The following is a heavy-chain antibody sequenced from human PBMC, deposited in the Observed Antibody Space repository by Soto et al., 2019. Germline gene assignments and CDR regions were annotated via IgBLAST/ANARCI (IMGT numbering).Heavy chain of an antibody. CDR1: GYTFTSYA. Sequence: ASVKVSCKASGYTFTSYAMHWVRQAPGQRLEWMGWINAGNGNTKYSQKFQGRVTITRDTSASTAYMELSSLRSEDTAVYYCARGVDSLGILLPWGQGTMVTVSS. D-gene: IGHD2-15*01. J-gene: IGHJ3*01. CDR3: ARGVDSLGILLP. CDR2: INAGNGNT. V-gene: IGHV1-3*01.